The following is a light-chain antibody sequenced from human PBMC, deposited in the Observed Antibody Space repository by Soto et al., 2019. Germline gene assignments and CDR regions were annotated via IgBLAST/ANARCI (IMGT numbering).Light chain of an antibody. CDR1: QSVSSSY. CDR3: QQYGSSPPFT. V-gene: IGKV3-20*01. CDR2: GAS. J-gene: IGKJ3*01. Sequence: EIVLTQSPGTLSLSPGERATLSCRASQSVSSSYLAWYQQKPGQAPRLLIYGASTRATGIPDRFSGSGSGTDFTLTISRLEPEDVAVYYCQQYGSSPPFTFGPGTKVDIK.